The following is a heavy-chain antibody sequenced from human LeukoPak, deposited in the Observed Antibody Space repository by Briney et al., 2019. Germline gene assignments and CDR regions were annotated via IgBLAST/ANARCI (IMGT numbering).Heavy chain of an antibody. CDR2: IIPIYGRA. CDR1: GGSFTSYG. Sequence: ASVKVSCKASGGSFTSYGVSWVRQAPGQGLEWMGKIIPIYGRANYGQKFQGRVTITADELTTTSYMELSSLTAEDMAVYYCAAGGAYEFRDDYWGQGTLVTVSS. V-gene: IGHV1-69*13. CDR3: AAGGAYEFRDDY. J-gene: IGHJ4*02. D-gene: IGHD3-3*01.